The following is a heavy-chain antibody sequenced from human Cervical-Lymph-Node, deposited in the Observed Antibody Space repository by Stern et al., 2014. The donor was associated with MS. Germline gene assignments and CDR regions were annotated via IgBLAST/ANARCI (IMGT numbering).Heavy chain of an antibody. CDR2: IIPIFGTA. Sequence: VQLLESGAEVKKPGSSVKVSCKASGGTFSSYAISWVRQAPGQGLEWMGGIIPIFGTANYAQKFQGRATITADESTSTAYMELSSLRSEDTAVYYCATARLGVVVTHFDYWGQGTLVTVSS. J-gene: IGHJ4*02. D-gene: IGHD3-22*01. CDR3: ATARLGVVVTHFDY. CDR1: GGTFSSYA. V-gene: IGHV1-69*01.